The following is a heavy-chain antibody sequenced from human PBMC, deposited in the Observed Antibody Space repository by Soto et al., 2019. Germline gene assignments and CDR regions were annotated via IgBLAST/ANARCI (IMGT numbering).Heavy chain of an antibody. CDR3: ARMMVPPGGSYYYYYVMDV. V-gene: IGHV4-34*01. D-gene: IGHD3-10*01. CDR1: GGSFSGYY. J-gene: IGHJ6*02. Sequence: QVQLQQWGAGLLKPSETLSLTCAVYGGSFSGYYWRWIRQPPGKGLEWIGEINHSGRTNYNPTLKSRCIIAVYTSKNQFSLKLSSVTAADTAVYYCARMMVPPGGSYYYYYVMDVWGQGTTVTVSS. CDR2: INHSGRT.